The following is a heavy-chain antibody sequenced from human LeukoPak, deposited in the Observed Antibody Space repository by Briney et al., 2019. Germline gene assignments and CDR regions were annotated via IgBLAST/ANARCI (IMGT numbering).Heavy chain of an antibody. Sequence: GGSLRLSCTASGFTFADYAMSWVRQAPGKGLEWVANIKQDGSEKYYVDSVKGRFTISRDNAKNSLYLQMNSLRAEDTAVYYCAREGFLEWLPDDYWGQGTLVTVSS. CDR2: IKQDGSEK. V-gene: IGHV3-7*01. CDR1: GFTFADYA. J-gene: IGHJ4*02. D-gene: IGHD3-3*01. CDR3: AREGFLEWLPDDY.